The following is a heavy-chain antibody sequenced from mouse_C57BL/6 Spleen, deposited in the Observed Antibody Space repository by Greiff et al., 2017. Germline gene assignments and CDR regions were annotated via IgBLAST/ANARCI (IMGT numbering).Heavy chain of an antibody. V-gene: IGHV1-74*01. J-gene: IGHJ3*01. CDR1: GYTFTSYW. CDR3: AIGSNYVVWFAY. CDR2: IHPSDSDT. D-gene: IGHD2-5*01. Sequence: QVQLKQPGAELVKPGASVKVSCKASGYTFTSYWMHWVKQRPGQGLEWIGRIHPSDSDTNYNQKFKGKATLTVDKSSSTAYMQLSSLTSEDSAVYYCAIGSNYVVWFAYWGQGTLVTVSA.